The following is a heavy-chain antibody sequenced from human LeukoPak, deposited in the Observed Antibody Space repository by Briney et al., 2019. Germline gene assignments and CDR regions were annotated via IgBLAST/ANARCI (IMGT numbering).Heavy chain of an antibody. V-gene: IGHV4-59*12. J-gene: IGHJ3*01. CDR1: GGSISSYY. Sequence: PSETPSLTCTVSGGSISSYYWSWIRQPPGKGLEWIGYIYYSGSTNYNPSLKSRVTISVDTSKNQFSLKLNSLTVADTAVYYCVTSIALAGWGAFDVWGQGTMVTVSS. D-gene: IGHD6-13*01. CDR2: IYYSGST. CDR3: VTSIALAGWGAFDV.